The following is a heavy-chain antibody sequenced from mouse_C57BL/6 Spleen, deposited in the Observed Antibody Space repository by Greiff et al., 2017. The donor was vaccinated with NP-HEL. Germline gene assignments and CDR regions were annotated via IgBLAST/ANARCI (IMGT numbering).Heavy chain of an antibody. V-gene: IGHV1-42*01. CDR3: ARPNYYGSSYGYFDV. Sequence: VQLQQSGPELVKPGASVKISCKASGYSFTGYYMNWVKQSPEKSLEWIGEINPSTGGTTYNQKFKAKATLTVDKSSSTAYMQLKSLTSEDSAVYYCARPNYYGSSYGYFDVWGTGTTVTVSS. CDR1: GYSFTGYY. CDR2: INPSTGGT. J-gene: IGHJ1*03. D-gene: IGHD1-1*01.